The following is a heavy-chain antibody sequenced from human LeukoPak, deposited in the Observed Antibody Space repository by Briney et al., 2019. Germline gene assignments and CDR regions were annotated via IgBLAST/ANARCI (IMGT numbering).Heavy chain of an antibody. J-gene: IGHJ4*02. V-gene: IGHV5-51*01. Sequence: GESLKISCKGSGYNFISYWIGWMRQRPGKGLEWMDISYPGESDTCYGPSFQGQDTISADKSIRPAYLQGTRLKAPDRALYCCARLRYSSGWYPFDYWGEGSLVTVSS. CDR2: SYPGESDT. CDR3: ARLRYSSGWYPFDY. D-gene: IGHD6-19*01. CDR1: GYNFISYW.